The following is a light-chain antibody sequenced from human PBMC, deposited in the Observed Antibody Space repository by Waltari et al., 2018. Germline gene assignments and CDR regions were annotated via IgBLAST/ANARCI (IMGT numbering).Light chain of an antibody. Sequence: QSAPSQPASVSGSPGQSTTISRPGSSSDVGCSYYVPWYQQHPGKAPKLLIYEVSNRPSGVSNRFSGSKSGNTASLTISGLQAEDEADYYCSSYTSSSTVVFGGGTKVTVL. CDR1: SSDVGCSYY. CDR3: SSYTSSSTVV. CDR2: EVS. J-gene: IGLJ2*01. V-gene: IGLV2-14*01.